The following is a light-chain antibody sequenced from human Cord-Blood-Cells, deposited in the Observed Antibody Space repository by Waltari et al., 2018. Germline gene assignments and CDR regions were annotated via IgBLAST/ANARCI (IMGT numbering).Light chain of an antibody. J-gene: IGKJ2*01. Sequence: EIVMTQSPATLSVSPGERATLSCRASQSVSSNLAWYQQKPGQAPRLLIYGASTRAPGIPARFSGSGSGTEFTLPISSLQSEDFAVYYCQQYNNWPYTFGQGTKLEIK. V-gene: IGKV3-15*01. CDR1: QSVSSN. CDR2: GAS. CDR3: QQYNNWPYT.